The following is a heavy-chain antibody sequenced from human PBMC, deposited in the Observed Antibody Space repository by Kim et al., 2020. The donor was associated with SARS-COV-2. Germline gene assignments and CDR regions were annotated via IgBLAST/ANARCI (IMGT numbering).Heavy chain of an antibody. CDR1: GFTFDDYT. CDR2: ISWDGGST. J-gene: IGHJ6*02. Sequence: GGSLRLSCAASGFTFDDYTMHWVRQAPGKGLEWVSLISWDGGSTYYADSVKGRFTISRDNSKNSLYLQMNSLRTEDTALYYCAKDSSGYYFSYYGMDVWGQGTTVTVSS. D-gene: IGHD3-22*01. CDR3: AKDSSGYYFSYYGMDV. V-gene: IGHV3-43*01.